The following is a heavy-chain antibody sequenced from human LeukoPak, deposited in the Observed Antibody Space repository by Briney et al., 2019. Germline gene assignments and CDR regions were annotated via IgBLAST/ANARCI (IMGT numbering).Heavy chain of an antibody. Sequence: SETLSLTCTVSGGSISSSSYYWGWIRQPPGKGPEWIGSIYYSGSTYYNPSLKSRVTISVDTSKNQFSLKLSSVTAADTAVYYCARGYSGYSNNWFDPWGQGTLVTVSS. CDR3: ARGYSGYSNNWFDP. CDR1: GGSISSSSYY. J-gene: IGHJ5*02. V-gene: IGHV4-39*07. CDR2: IYYSGST. D-gene: IGHD5-18*01.